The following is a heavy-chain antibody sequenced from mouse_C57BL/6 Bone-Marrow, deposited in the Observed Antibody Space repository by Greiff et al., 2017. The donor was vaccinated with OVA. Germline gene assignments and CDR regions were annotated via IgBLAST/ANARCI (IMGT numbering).Heavy chain of an antibody. CDR3: ASAVFAY. J-gene: IGHJ3*01. CDR2: IDPSDSYT. V-gene: IGHV1-50*01. Sequence: VQLQQSGAELVKPGASVKLSCKASGYTFTSYWMQWAKQRPGQGLEWIGEIDPSDSYTNYNQKFKGKATLTVDTSSSTAYMQLSSLTSEDSAVYYCASAVFAYWGQGTLVTVSA. CDR1: GYTFTSYW.